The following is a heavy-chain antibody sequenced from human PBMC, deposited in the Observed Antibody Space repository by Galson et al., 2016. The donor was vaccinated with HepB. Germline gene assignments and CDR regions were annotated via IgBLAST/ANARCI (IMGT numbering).Heavy chain of an antibody. Sequence: SVKVSCKVSGYTLTETSMHWVRQAPGKGLEWMGGFDPEDGETIYAQKFQGRVTMTEDTSTETAYMELSSLRSEDTAVYYCATPAWGPWDFQHWGQGTLVTVSS. D-gene: IGHD7-27*01. V-gene: IGHV1-24*01. J-gene: IGHJ1*01. CDR3: ATPAWGPWDFQH. CDR2: FDPEDGET. CDR1: GYTLTETS.